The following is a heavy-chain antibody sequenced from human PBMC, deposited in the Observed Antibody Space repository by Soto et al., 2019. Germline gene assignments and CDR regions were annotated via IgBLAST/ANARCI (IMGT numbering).Heavy chain of an antibody. Sequence: QVQLVESGGGLVKPGGSLRLSCAASGFTFSDYYRRWIRQAPGKGLEWVSYIRSSGSTIFYADSVKGRFTISRDNAKDSLYLQMNSLRAEDTAVYYCARRAALAYGMDVWGQGPTVTVSS. J-gene: IGHJ6*02. CDR2: IRSSGSTI. CDR3: ARRAALAYGMDV. CDR1: GFTFSDYY. D-gene: IGHD6-6*01. V-gene: IGHV3-11*01.